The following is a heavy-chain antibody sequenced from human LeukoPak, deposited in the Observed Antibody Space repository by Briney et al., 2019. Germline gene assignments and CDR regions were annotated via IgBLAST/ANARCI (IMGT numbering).Heavy chain of an antibody. CDR3: AKDRRPTVSGGYFDL. CDR1: GFTFDDYA. CDR2: ISWNSGTI. Sequence: GGSLRLSCAASGFTFDDYAMHWVRQAPGKGLEWVSGISWNSGTIGYADSVKGRFTISRDNARNSLYLQMNSLRAEDTALYYCAKDRRPTVSGGYFDLWGRGTLVIDSS. J-gene: IGHJ2*01. D-gene: IGHD3-10*01. V-gene: IGHV3-9*01.